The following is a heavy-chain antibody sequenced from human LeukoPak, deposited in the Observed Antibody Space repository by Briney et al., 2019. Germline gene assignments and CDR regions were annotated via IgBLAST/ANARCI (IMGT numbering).Heavy chain of an antibody. J-gene: IGHJ6*03. D-gene: IGHD3-10*01. V-gene: IGHV3-48*04. CDR3: ARQYYYGSGSWTPVFYYMDV. CDR2: ISSSSSTI. Sequence: GGTLRLSCAASGFSFSTYAMNWVRQAPGKGLEWVSYISSSSSTIYYADSVKGRFTISRDNAKNSLYLQMNSLRAEDTAVYYCARQYYYGSGSWTPVFYYMDVWGKGTTVTVSS. CDR1: GFSFSTYA.